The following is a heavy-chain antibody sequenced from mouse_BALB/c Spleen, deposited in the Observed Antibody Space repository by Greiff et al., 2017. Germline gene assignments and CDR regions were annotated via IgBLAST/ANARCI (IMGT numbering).Heavy chain of an antibody. Sequence: VQLQQSGPGLVKPSQSLSLTCTVTGYSITSDYAWNWIRQFPGNKLEWMGYISYSGSTSYNPSLKSRISITRDTSKNQFFLQLNSVTTEDTATYYCASLYDGHYGGYFDVWGAGTTVTVSS. D-gene: IGHD2-3*01. CDR2: ISYSGST. V-gene: IGHV3-2*02. CDR3: ASLYDGHYGGYFDV. J-gene: IGHJ1*01. CDR1: GYSITSDYA.